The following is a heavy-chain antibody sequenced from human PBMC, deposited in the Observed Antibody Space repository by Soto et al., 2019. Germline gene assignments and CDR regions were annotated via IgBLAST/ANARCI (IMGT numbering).Heavy chain of an antibody. J-gene: IGHJ4*02. CDR2: IYFSGST. CDR3: ARQEAVAGTPFDS. CDR1: GGSIGGYY. V-gene: IGHV4-59*01. Sequence: QVHLQESGPGLVKPSETLSLTCTVSGGSIGGYYWNWIRQPPGKGLEWLGYIYFSGSTHYNPSHKTRLTISVDTSKMQFSLNLRSVTAADTAVYYCARQEAVAGTPFDSWGQGTLVSVSS. D-gene: IGHD6-19*01.